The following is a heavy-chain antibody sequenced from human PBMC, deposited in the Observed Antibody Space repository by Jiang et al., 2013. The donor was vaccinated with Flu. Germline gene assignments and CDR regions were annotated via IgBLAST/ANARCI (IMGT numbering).Heavy chain of an antibody. CDR2: IYTSGST. J-gene: IGHJ4*02. Sequence: LLKPSETLSLTCTVSGTSITDYYWNWIRQPPGKGLEWIGYIYTSGSTKYNPSLKSRVTISVDTSKNQYSLKLTSVTAADTAVYYCVGGSGWLPDYWGQGALVTVSS. D-gene: IGHD6-19*01. CDR3: VGGSGWLPDY. CDR1: GTSITDYY. V-gene: IGHV4-59*01.